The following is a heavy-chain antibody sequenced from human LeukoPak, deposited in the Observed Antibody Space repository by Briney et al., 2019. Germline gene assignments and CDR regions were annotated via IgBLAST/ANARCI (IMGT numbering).Heavy chain of an antibody. V-gene: IGHV3-33*01. CDR1: GFTFSDYG. CDR3: ARDPITLIRGVITPAGGWFDP. J-gene: IGHJ5*02. CDR2: IWYDGSDK. Sequence: GGSLRLSCAASGFTFSDYGMHWVRQAPGKGLEWVAVIWYDGSDKYYADSVKGRFTISRDNSKNTLYLQMNSLRAEDTALYYCARDPITLIRGVITPAGGWFDPWGQGTLVTVSS. D-gene: IGHD3-10*01.